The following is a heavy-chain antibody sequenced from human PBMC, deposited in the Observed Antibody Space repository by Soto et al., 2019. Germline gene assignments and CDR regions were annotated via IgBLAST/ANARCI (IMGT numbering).Heavy chain of an antibody. CDR2: INPNSGGT. J-gene: IGHJ6*02. D-gene: IGHD4-17*01. CDR3: ARAYGGNPNDYYYYYGMDV. Sequence: ASVKVSCKASGYTFTGYYMHWVRQAPGQGLEWMGWINPNSGGTNYAQKFQGWGTMTRDTSISTAYMELSRLRSDDTAVYYCARAYGGNPNDYYYYYGMDVWGQGTTVTVSS. CDR1: GYTFTGYY. V-gene: IGHV1-2*04.